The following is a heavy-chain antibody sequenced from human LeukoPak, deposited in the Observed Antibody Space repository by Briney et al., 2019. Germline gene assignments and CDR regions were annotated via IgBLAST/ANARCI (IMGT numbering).Heavy chain of an antibody. J-gene: IGHJ4*02. V-gene: IGHV5-51*01. CDR1: GYTFTSYW. CDR2: IYPGDSDA. CDR3: ARKYTITTKFDY. Sequence: GESLKISCRGSGYTFTSYWIGWVRQMPGKGLEGMGVIYPGDSDARYSPSFQGQVTISADKSIRTAYLQWSSLKASDSAIYYCARKYTITTKFDYWGQGTLVTVSS. D-gene: IGHD1-1*01.